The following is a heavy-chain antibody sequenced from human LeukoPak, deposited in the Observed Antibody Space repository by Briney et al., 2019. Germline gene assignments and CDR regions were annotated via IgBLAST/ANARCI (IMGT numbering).Heavy chain of an antibody. CDR1: GGSISSSSYY. Sequence: SGTLSLTCTVSGGSISSSSYYWGWIRQPPGRGLEWIGSIYYSGSTYYNPSLKSRVTISVDTSKNQFSLKLSSVTAADTAVYYCARHAGTATTWLLLEYFDYWGQGTLDTVSS. CDR3: ARHAGTATTWLLLEYFDY. D-gene: IGHD1-1*01. CDR2: IYYSGST. V-gene: IGHV4-39*01. J-gene: IGHJ4*02.